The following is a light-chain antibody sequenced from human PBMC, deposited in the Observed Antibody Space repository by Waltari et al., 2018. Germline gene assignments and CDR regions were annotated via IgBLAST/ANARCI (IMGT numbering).Light chain of an antibody. CDR3: QQYGSSPQT. V-gene: IGKV3-20*01. J-gene: IGKJ1*01. CDR2: GAS. Sequence: DIVLTQSPGTLSLSPGERATLPCRASQSVSNNYLAWYQQKPGQAPRLLTYGASNRATGIPDSFSGSGSGTDFTLTISRLEPEDFAVYYCQQYGSSPQTFGQGTKVEIK. CDR1: QSVSNNY.